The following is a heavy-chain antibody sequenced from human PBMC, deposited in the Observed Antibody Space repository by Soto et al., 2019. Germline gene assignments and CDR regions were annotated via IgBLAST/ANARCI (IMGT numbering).Heavy chain of an antibody. CDR1: GYTFTSYG. CDR2: ISAYNGNT. J-gene: IGHJ4*02. V-gene: IGHV1-18*01. Sequence: ASVKVSCKASGYTFTSYGISWVRQAPGQGLEWMGWISAYNGNTNYAQKLQGRVTMTTDTSTSTAYMDLRSLRSEDTAVYFCAREGYTSSSTHRCLDSWGQGTLVTVSS. D-gene: IGHD6-6*01. CDR3: AREGYTSSSTHRCLDS.